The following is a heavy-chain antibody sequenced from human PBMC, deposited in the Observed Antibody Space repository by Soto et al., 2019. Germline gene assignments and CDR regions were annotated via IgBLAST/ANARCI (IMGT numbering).Heavy chain of an antibody. CDR1: GFTFSDYY. J-gene: IGHJ4*02. Sequence: GGSLRLSCAASGFTFSDYYMGWIRQAPGRGLEWLSYISIASSTIYYADSVKGRFSISRDNAKNSLYLQLSSLRAEDTAVYFCARERARVFDSWGQGTLVTVS. CDR3: ARERARVFDS. CDR2: ISIASSTI. V-gene: IGHV3-11*01.